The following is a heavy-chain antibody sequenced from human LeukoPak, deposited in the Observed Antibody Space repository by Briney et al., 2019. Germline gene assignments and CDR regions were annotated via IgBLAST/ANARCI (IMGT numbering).Heavy chain of an antibody. D-gene: IGHD3-22*01. CDR2: ISGSGGST. V-gene: IGHV3-23*01. CDR1: GFTFSSYA. CDR3: AKAQYTYYYDSSGRGLFDY. Sequence: PGGSLRLSCAASGFTFSSYAMSWVRQAPGKGLEWVSAISGSGGSTYYADSVKGRFTISRDNSKNTLYLQMNSLRAEDTAVYYCAKAQYTYYYDSSGRGLFDYWGQGTLVTVSS. J-gene: IGHJ4*02.